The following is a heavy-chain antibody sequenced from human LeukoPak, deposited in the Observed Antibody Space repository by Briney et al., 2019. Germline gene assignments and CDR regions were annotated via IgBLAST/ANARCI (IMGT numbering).Heavy chain of an antibody. CDR1: GGSISSSTYY. Sequence: SETLSLTCTVSGGSISSSTYYWGWIRQPPGKGLEWIGSIYYSGSTYYNASLKSRVTISADTSKNQFSLKLSSVTAADTAVYYCARPLSGSSSWHGDAFDIWGQGKMVTVSS. J-gene: IGHJ3*02. CDR3: ARPLSGSSSWHGDAFDI. V-gene: IGHV4-39*01. CDR2: IYYSGST. D-gene: IGHD6-13*01.